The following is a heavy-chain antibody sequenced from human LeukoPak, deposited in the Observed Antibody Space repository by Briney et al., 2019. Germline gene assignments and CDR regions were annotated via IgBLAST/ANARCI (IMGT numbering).Heavy chain of an antibody. V-gene: IGHV3-33*01. CDR3: ARDGFTMIVVGWYFDL. CDR1: GFTFSSYG. D-gene: IGHD3-22*01. CDR2: IWYDGSNK. Sequence: RAGGSLRLSCAASGFTFSSYGMHSVRQAPGKGLEWVAVIWYDGSNKDYADSVKGRFTISRDNSKNTLYLQMNSLRAEDTAVYYCARDGFTMIVVGWYFDLWGRGTLVTVSS. J-gene: IGHJ2*01.